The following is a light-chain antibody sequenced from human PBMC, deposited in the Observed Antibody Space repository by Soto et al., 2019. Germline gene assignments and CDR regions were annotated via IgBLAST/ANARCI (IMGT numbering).Light chain of an antibody. CDR1: QGISSY. Sequence: AIRMTQSPSSFSASTGDRVTITCRASQGISSYLAWYQQKPGKAPKLLIYGASTLQSGVPSRFSGRGSGTDFTLTISCLQSEDFATYYCQQYYSYPWTFGQGTKVESK. CDR3: QQYYSYPWT. V-gene: IGKV1-8*01. J-gene: IGKJ1*01. CDR2: GAS.